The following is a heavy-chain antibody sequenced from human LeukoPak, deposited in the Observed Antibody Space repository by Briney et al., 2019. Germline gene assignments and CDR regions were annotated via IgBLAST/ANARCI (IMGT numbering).Heavy chain of an antibody. CDR1: GFTFSSYA. CDR2: ISYDGSNK. V-gene: IGHV3-30-3*01. Sequence: PGGSLRLSCAASGFTFSSYAMHWVRQAPGKGLEWVAVISYDGSNKYYADSVKGRFTISRDNSKNTLYLQMNSLRAEDTAVYYCARDPYGSGSFYFDYWGQGTLVTVSS. CDR3: ARDPYGSGSFYFDY. J-gene: IGHJ4*02. D-gene: IGHD3-10*01.